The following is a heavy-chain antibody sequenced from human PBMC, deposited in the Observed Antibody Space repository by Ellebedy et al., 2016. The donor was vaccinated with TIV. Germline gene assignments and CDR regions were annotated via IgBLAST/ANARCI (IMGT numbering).Heavy chain of an antibody. V-gene: IGHV3-23*01. CDR3: AKDPYYGSGYFDL. D-gene: IGHD3-16*01. J-gene: IGHJ2*01. Sequence: GGSLRLXXAASGFTFSSYTMTWVRQAPGEGLEWVSSITSSGDRTNYADSVKGRFTISRDNSKNTLYLQMNSLRAEDTAIYYCAKDPYYGSGYFDLWGRGTLVTVSS. CDR2: ITSSGDRT. CDR1: GFTFSSYT.